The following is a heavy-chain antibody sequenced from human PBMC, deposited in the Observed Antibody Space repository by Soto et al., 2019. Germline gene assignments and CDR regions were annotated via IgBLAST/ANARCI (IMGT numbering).Heavy chain of an antibody. J-gene: IGHJ6*02. CDR1: GGSISSGDYY. CDR2: IYYSGST. Sequence: SETLSLTCTVSGGSISSGDYYWSWIRQPPGKGLEWIGYIYYSGSTYYNPSLKSRVTISVDTSKNQFSLKLSSVTAADTAVYYCARGVSSSGFYYYYGMDVWDQGTTVTVSS. V-gene: IGHV4-30-4*01. D-gene: IGHD6-19*01. CDR3: ARGVSSSGFYYYYGMDV.